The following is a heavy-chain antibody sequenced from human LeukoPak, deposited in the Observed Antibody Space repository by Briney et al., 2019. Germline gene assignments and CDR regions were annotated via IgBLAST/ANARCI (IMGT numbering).Heavy chain of an antibody. J-gene: IGHJ4*02. V-gene: IGHV5-51*01. CDR1: GYSFTSYW. CDR2: TYPGDSDT. CDR3: ARGWSWGLSGFDY. Sequence: GESLKISCKGSGYSFTSYWIGWVRQMPGKGLEWMGITYPGDSDTRYSPSFQGQVTIPADKSISTAYLQWSSLKASDTAMYYCARGWSWGLSGFDYWGQGTLVTVSS. D-gene: IGHD7-27*01.